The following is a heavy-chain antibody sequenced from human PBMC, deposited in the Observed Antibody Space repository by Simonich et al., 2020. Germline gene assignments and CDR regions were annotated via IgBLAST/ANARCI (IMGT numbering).Heavy chain of an antibody. CDR3: ARDRAARYYYYYYMDV. CDR2: INPNRGGT. Sequence: QVQLVQSGAEVKKPGASVKVSCKASGYTFTGYYMHGVRQAPGQGLDWRGWINPNRGGTNYAQKLKGRGTMTRDTSISTAYMERSRLRSDDTAVYYCARDRAARYYYYYYMDVWGKGTTVTVSS. CDR1: GYTFTGYY. V-gene: IGHV1-2*02. J-gene: IGHJ6*03. D-gene: IGHD6-6*01.